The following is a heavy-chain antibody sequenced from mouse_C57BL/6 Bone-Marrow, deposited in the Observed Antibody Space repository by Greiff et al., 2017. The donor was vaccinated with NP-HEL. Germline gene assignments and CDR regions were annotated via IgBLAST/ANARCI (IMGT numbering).Heavy chain of an antibody. CDR1: GFTFSDYY. J-gene: IGHJ1*03. CDR2: ISNGGGST. V-gene: IGHV5-12*01. D-gene: IGHD1-1*01. Sequence: EVKVVESGGGLVQPGGSLKLSCAASGFTFSDYYMYWVRQTPEKRLEWVAYISNGGGSTYYPDTVQGRFTISRDNAKNTLSLQMSRLKSEDTAMDYCARHITTVVEDWYFDDWGTGTTVTVSS. CDR3: ARHITTVVEDWYFDD.